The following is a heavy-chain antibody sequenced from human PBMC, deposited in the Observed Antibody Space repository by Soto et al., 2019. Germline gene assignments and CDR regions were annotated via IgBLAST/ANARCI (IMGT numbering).Heavy chain of an antibody. Sequence: GESLKFSCKVSGYSFTSYCIGWVRQMPGKGLEWMGIIYPGDSDTRYSPSFQGQVTISADKSISTAYLQWSSLKASDTAMYYCARQNPHYALDPWGQGTLVTVSS. D-gene: IGHD2-2*01. CDR3: ARQNPHYALDP. V-gene: IGHV5-51*01. CDR2: IYPGDSDT. CDR1: GYSFTSYC. J-gene: IGHJ5*02.